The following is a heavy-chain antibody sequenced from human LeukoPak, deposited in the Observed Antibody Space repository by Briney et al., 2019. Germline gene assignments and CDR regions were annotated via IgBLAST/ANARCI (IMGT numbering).Heavy chain of an antibody. V-gene: IGHV3-23*01. CDR2: ISGSGGST. Sequence: GGSLRLSCAASGFTFRSYEMNWVRQAPGKGLEWVSAISGSGGSTYYADSVKGRFTISRDNSKNTLYLQMNSLRAEDTAVYYSVSQGGTYYFDYWGQGTLVTVSS. CDR1: GFTFRSYE. CDR3: VSQGGTYYFDY. D-gene: IGHD3-16*01. J-gene: IGHJ4*02.